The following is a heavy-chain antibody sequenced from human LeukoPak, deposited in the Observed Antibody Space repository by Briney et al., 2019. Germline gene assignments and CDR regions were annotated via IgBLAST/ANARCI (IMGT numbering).Heavy chain of an antibody. CDR2: IKSKTDGGTT. D-gene: IGHD2-2*01. CDR1: GFTFSNAW. CDR3: TTERYQLPEFDYYYYMDV. Sequence: GGSLRLSCAASGFTFSNAWMSWVRQAPGKGLEWVGRIKSKTDGGTTDYAAPVKGRFTISRDDSKNTLYLQMNSLKTEDTAVYYCTTERYQLPEFDYYYYMDVWGKGTTVTVSS. V-gene: IGHV3-15*01. J-gene: IGHJ6*03.